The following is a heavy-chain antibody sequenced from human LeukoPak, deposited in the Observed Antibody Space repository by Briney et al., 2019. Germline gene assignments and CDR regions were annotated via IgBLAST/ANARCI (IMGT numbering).Heavy chain of an antibody. V-gene: IGHV3-9*01. CDR3: AKIGGVPAAIQKGEDYYMDV. D-gene: IGHD2-2*01. CDR1: GFTFDDYA. Sequence: GGSLRLSCAASGFTFDDYAMHWVRQAPGKGLEWVSGISWNSGSIGYADSVKGRFTISRDNAKNSLYLQMNSLRAEDTALYYCAKIGGVPAAIQKGEDYYMDVWGKGTTVTVSS. CDR2: ISWNSGSI. J-gene: IGHJ6*03.